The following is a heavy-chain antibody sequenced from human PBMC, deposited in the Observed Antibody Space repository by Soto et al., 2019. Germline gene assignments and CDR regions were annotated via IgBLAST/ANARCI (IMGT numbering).Heavy chain of an antibody. D-gene: IGHD3-22*01. V-gene: IGHV1-46*01. J-gene: IGHJ5*02. CDR1: GYTFTSYY. CDR2: INPSGGST. CDR3: ARLDYYDSSGYYGVGWFDP. Sequence: QVQLVQSGAEVKKPGASVKVSCKASGYTFTSYYMHWVRQAPGQGLEWMGIINPSGGSTSYAEKFQGRVTMTRDKSTSTVYMELGSLGSEDTGVYYCARLDYYDSSGYYGVGWFDPWGQGTLVTVSS.